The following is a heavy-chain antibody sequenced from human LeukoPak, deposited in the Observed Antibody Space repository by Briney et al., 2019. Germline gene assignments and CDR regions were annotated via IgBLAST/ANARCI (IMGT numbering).Heavy chain of an antibody. Sequence: SETLCLTCTVSGGSISSYYWSWIRQPPGKGLEWIGEIYHSGSTNYNPSLKSRVTISVDKSKNQFSLKLSSVTAADTAVYYCASLSSTRPWGQGTLVTVSS. V-gene: IGHV4-59*12. CDR2: IYHSGST. CDR1: GGSISSYY. CDR3: ASLSSTRP. D-gene: IGHD2-2*01. J-gene: IGHJ5*02.